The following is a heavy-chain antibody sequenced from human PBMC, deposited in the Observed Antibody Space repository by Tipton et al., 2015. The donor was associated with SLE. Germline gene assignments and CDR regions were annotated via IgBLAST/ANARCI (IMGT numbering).Heavy chain of an antibody. CDR3: VRDPSLAETGSFLNR. CDR1: GGLTRDYF. CDR2: VHDSVMV. Sequence: TLSLTCTVSGGLTRDYFWTWIRQPPGRGLEYIGYVHDSVMVNYNPSLKSRVTISADTSRNQFSLTLTSVTAADTAKYYCVRDPSLAETGSFLNRWGQGILFSASP. D-gene: IGHD1-14*01. V-gene: IGHV4-59*01. J-gene: IGHJ5*02.